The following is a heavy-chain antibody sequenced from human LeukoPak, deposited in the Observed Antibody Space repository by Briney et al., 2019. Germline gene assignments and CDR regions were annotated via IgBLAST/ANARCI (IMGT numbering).Heavy chain of an antibody. Sequence: SETLSLTCTVSGGSISSSSYYWGWIRQPPGKGLEWIGSIDYSRTTYYNPALKRRATISVDTSKNQFSLKLSSVTAADTAVYYCVTETGYCSSTSCYTRSVAVDYWGQGTLVTVSS. V-gene: IGHV4-39*01. D-gene: IGHD2-2*02. CDR3: VTETGYCSSTSCYTRSVAVDY. CDR1: GGSISSSSYY. CDR2: IDYSRTT. J-gene: IGHJ4*02.